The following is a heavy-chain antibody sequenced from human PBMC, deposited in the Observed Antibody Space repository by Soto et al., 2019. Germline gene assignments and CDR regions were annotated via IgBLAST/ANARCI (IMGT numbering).Heavy chain of an antibody. CDR3: AKYRDRTRSGSIKSVIVS. J-gene: IGHJ4*02. CDR2: ITGNGFGT. CDR1: GFTFSSYA. Sequence: EVQLLESGGGLVQPGGYLRLSCAASGFTFSSYAMSWVRQAPGRGLEWVSGITGNGFGTYYADSVQGRFAISRDYSKNRQYRQTNSLRAADTSVYSCAKYRDRTRSGSIKSVIVSCGQGTLVTVSS. V-gene: IGHV3-23*01. D-gene: IGHD3-10*01.